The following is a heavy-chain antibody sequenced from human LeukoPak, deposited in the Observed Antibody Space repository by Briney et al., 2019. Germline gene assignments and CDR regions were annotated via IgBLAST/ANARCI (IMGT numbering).Heavy chain of an antibody. Sequence: GASVKVSCKASGYTFTSYDINWVRQAPGQGLEWMGWMNPNSGNTGYAQKFQGRVTMTRNTSISTAYMELSSLRSEDTAVYYCAGVGVYYSSGWYGYWGQGTLVTVSS. CDR3: AGVGVYYSSGWYGY. CDR1: GYTFTSYD. J-gene: IGHJ4*02. V-gene: IGHV1-8*01. D-gene: IGHD6-19*01. CDR2: MNPNSGNT.